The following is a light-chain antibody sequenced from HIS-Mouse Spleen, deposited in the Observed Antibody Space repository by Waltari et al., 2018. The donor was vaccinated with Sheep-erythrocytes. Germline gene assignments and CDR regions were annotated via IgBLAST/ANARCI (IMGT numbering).Light chain of an antibody. Sequence: QSALTQPASVSGSPGQSITISCTGTNSDAGGYNYVSWYQQHPGKAPKLMIYEVSNRPSGVSNRFSGSKSGNTASLTISGLQAEDEADYYCSSYTSSSTQVFGGGTKLTVL. CDR2: EVS. J-gene: IGLJ2*01. CDR3: SSYTSSSTQV. V-gene: IGLV2-14*01. CDR1: NSDAGGYNY.